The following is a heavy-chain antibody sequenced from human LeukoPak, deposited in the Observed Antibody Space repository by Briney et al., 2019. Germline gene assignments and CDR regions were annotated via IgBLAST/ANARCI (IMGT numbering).Heavy chain of an antibody. CDR1: GGSISSGSYY. Sequence: SETLSLTCTVSGGSISSGSYYWSWIRQPAGKGLGCIGRIYTSESSNYNPSLKSRVTISIDTSKNQFSLKLSSVTAADTAVYYCARVDGGSSWYGNDYWGQGTLVTVSS. CDR3: ARVDGGSSWYGNDY. CDR2: IYTSESS. V-gene: IGHV4-61*02. D-gene: IGHD6-13*01. J-gene: IGHJ4*02.